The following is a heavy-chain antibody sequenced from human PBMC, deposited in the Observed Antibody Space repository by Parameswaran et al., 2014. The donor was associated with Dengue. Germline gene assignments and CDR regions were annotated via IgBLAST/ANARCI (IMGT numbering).Heavy chain of an antibody. CDR3: ARDKGYSNYAAY. J-gene: IGHJ4*02. Sequence: WVRQAPGQGLEWMGIINPSGGSTSYAQKFQGRVTMTRDTSTSTVYMELSSLRSEDTAVYYCARDKGYSNYAAYWGQGTLVTVSS. CDR2: INPSGGST. D-gene: IGHD4-11*01. V-gene: IGHV1-46*01.